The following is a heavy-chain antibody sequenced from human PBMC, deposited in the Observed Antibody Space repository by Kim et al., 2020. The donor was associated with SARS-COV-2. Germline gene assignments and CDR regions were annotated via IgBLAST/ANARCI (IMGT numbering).Heavy chain of an antibody. CDR3: ARGSGHITIFGVVMVYYGMDV. J-gene: IGHJ6*02. D-gene: IGHD3-3*01. CDR2: INHSGST. CDR1: GGSFSGYY. V-gene: IGHV4-34*01. Sequence: SETLSLTCAVYGGSFSGYYWSWIRQPPGKGLEWIGEINHSGSTNYNPSLKSRVTISVDTSKHQFSLKLSSVTAADTAVYYCARGSGHITIFGVVMVYYGMDVWGQGTTVTVSS.